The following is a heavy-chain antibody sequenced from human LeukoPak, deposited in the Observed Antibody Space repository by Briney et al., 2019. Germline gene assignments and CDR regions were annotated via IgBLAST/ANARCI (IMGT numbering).Heavy chain of an antibody. D-gene: IGHD6-13*01. V-gene: IGHV4-34*01. CDR1: GGSFSGYY. J-gene: IGHJ4*02. Sequence: SETLSLTCAVYGGSFSGYYWSWIRQPPGKGPEWIGEINHSGSTNYNPSLKSRVTISVDTSKNQFSLKLSSVTAADTAVYYCAIGPIAAATFDYWGQGTLVTVSS. CDR3: AIGPIAAATFDY. CDR2: INHSGST.